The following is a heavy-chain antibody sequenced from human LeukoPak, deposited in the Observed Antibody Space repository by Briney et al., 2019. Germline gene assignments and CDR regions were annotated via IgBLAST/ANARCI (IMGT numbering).Heavy chain of an antibody. J-gene: IGHJ4*02. CDR3: ARDYPYSGSYSGSAFDY. CDR1: GFTFSTYS. D-gene: IGHD1-26*01. V-gene: IGHV3-48*02. CDR2: ISTSSSTT. Sequence: GGSLRLSCAASGFTFSTYSMNWVRQAPGKGLEWVSYISTSSSTTQYADSVKGRFTISSDNAKNSLYLQMNSLRDEDTAVYYCARDYPYSGSYSGSAFDYWGQGTLVTVSS.